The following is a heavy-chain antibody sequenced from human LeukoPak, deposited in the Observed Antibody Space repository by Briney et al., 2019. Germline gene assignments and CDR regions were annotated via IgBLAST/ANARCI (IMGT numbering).Heavy chain of an antibody. CDR2: IKPDGSDK. CDR3: ARDYDFWSGYYSDYFNA. V-gene: IGHV3-7*01. CDR1: GFTFSSYW. Sequence: GGSLRLSCAASGFTFSSYWMTWVRQAPGKGLEWVATIKPDGSDKYYVDTMKGRFTISRDNAKNSLYLQMNSLRAEDTAVYYCARDYDFWSGYYSDYFNAWGQGILVTVSS. J-gene: IGHJ4*02. D-gene: IGHD3-3*01.